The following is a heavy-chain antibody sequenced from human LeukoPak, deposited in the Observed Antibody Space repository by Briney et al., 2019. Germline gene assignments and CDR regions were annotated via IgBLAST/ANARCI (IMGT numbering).Heavy chain of an antibody. CDR2: IYYSGST. J-gene: IGHJ4*02. CDR3: ARAPRWLQFDY. V-gene: IGHV4-61*01. CDR1: GGSISSSSYY. D-gene: IGHD5-24*01. Sequence: PSETLSLTCTVSGGSISSSSYYWSWIRQPPGKGLEWIGYIYYSGSTNYNPSLKSRVTISVDTSKNQFSLKLSSVTAADTAVYYCARAPRWLQFDYWGQGTLVTVSS.